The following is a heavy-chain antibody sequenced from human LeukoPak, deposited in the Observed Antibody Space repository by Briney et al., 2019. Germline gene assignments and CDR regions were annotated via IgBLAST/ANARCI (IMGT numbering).Heavy chain of an antibody. D-gene: IGHD3-10*01. CDR1: GYTFTGHY. CDR3: ARNLYGAGSYYGF. J-gene: IGHJ4*02. CDR2: INPNSGGT. Sequence: ASVKVSFKASGYTFTGHYMHWVRQAPGQGLEWMGWINPNSGGTTYSQNFQGRVTMTRDTSISTAYMELSSLRSDDTGVYYCARNLYGAGSYYGFWGQGTLVTVSS. V-gene: IGHV1-2*02.